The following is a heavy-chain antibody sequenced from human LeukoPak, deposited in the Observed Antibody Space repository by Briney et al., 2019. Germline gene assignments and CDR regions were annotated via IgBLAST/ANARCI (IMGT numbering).Heavy chain of an antibody. J-gene: IGHJ4*02. CDR3: AKDVGGDWGDLLYFDY. CDR2: ISGSGGNT. Sequence: TGGSLRLSCAASGFTFSNYAMSWVRLAPGKGLEWVSTISGSGGNTYYADSVKGRFTISRANSKNTLYLQMNSLRAEDTAIYYCAKDVGGDWGDLLYFDYGGEGTLVTVSS. CDR1: GFTFSNYA. V-gene: IGHV3-23*01. D-gene: IGHD1-26*01.